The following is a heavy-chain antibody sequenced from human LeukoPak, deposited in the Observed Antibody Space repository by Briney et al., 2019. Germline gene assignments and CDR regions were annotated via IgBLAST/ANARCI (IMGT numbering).Heavy chain of an antibody. Sequence: QPGRSPRLSCAASGFTFDDYAMHWVRQAPGKGLEWVSGISWNSGSIGYADSVKGRFTISRDNAKNSLYLQMNSLRAADMALYYCAKGSRGYSYGSFDYWGQGTLVTVSS. J-gene: IGHJ4*02. CDR1: GFTFDDYA. CDR3: AKGSRGYSYGSFDY. V-gene: IGHV3-9*03. D-gene: IGHD5-18*01. CDR2: ISWNSGSI.